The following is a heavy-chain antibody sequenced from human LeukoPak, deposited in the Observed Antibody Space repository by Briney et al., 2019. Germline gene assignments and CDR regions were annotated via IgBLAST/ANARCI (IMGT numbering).Heavy chain of an antibody. CDR3: ARHIYCTNGVCASDAFDI. CDR1: GDSVPSNSAA. V-gene: IGHV6-1*01. Sequence: SQTLSLTCAISGDSVPSNSAAWNWIRQSPSRGLEWLGRTYYRSKWYNDYAVSVKGRITINPDTSKNQFSLQLNSVTPEDTAVYYCARHIYCTNGVCASDAFDIWGQGTMVTVSS. J-gene: IGHJ3*02. D-gene: IGHD2-8*01. CDR2: TYYRSKWYN.